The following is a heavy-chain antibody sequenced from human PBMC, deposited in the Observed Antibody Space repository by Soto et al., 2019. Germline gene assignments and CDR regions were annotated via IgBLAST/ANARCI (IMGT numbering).Heavy chain of an antibody. J-gene: IGHJ4*02. CDR3: ARDRRSIVGATYYFDY. Sequence: GTSVKLSCKDSGGAFSSNAISWVRQAPGQGLEWMGGIIPIFGTANYAQKFQGRVTITADESTSTAYMELSSLRSEDTAVYYCARDRRSIVGATYYFDYWGQGTLVTVSS. D-gene: IGHD1-26*01. CDR1: GGAFSSNA. CDR2: IIPIFGTA. V-gene: IGHV1-69*13.